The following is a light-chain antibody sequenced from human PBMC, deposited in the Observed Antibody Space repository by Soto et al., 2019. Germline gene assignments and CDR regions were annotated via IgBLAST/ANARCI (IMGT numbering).Light chain of an antibody. CDR3: QQSYNTPRT. Sequence: IQMTQSTSSQSASVRYRVTITGRTSQPISDYLNWYQQKPGKAPSLLIYTASNLQTGVPSRFSGSGSGTHFTLTINSLQPEDFATYYCQQSYNTPRTFGQGSIVDIK. CDR2: TAS. CDR1: QPISDY. J-gene: IGKJ1*01. V-gene: IGKV1-39*01.